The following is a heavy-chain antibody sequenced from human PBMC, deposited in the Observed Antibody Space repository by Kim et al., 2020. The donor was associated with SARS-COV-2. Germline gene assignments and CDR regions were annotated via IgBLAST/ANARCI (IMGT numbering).Heavy chain of an antibody. CDR2: IKQDGSVT. J-gene: IGHJ3*02. CDR1: GFTFSSYS. D-gene: IGHD3-16*01. CDR3: ARRKISSLRWWSDGTDYGNEYLRQPFDI. Sequence: GGSLRLSCAASGFTFSSYSMSWVRQAPGKGLEWVANIKQDGSVTNYMDSVKGRFTISRDNAQNSLYLQMNNLRVEDTAVYYCARRKISSLRWWSDGTDYGNEYLRQPFDIWGQRAVVTVSS. V-gene: IGHV3-7*01.